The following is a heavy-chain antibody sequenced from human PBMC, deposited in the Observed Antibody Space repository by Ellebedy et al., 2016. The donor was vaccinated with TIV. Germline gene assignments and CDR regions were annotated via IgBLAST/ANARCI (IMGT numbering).Heavy chain of an antibody. D-gene: IGHD4-17*01. J-gene: IGHJ4*02. CDR3: ARDRGDYGDAPGY. V-gene: IGHV3-30-3*01. CDR2: ISFDGSHK. CDR1: GFTFSSYV. Sequence: GESLKISXAASGFTFSSYVMHWVRQALGQGLEWVAIISFDGSHKHYADSVKGRFTISRDNSKNTLYLQMNSLRAEDTAVYYCARDRGDYGDAPGYWGQGTLVTVSS.